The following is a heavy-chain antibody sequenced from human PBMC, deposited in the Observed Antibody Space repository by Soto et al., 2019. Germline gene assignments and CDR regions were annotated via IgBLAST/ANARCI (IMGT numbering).Heavy chain of an antibody. CDR2: VFYTGNT. V-gene: IGHV4-59*02. J-gene: IGHJ4*02. CDR3: ARSYSGTFYGYDI. D-gene: IGHD1-26*01. CDR1: GGSVSSFH. Sequence: PSETLSLTCTVSGGSVSSFHWSWIRQSPGKGLEWIGYVFYTGNTKYNPALKRRVTISVDTSKKQFSLKLSSVSAADTGLYYCARSYSGTFYGYDIWGQGILVTVSS.